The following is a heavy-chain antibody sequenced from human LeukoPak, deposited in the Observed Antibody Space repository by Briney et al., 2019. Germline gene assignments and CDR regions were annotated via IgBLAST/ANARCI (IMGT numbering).Heavy chain of an antibody. V-gene: IGHV4-39*01. J-gene: IGHJ4*02. CDR2: IYSSGST. Sequence: SETLSLTCSVSGGSISSGNYYWDWIRQPPGKGLEWIGSIYSSGSTHYNPSLKSRVTISVDTSKNQLSLKLTSVNAADTAVYYCARRGIAAAGTSYWGQGTLVTVSS. CDR3: ARRGIAAAGTSY. CDR1: GGSISSGNYY. D-gene: IGHD6-25*01.